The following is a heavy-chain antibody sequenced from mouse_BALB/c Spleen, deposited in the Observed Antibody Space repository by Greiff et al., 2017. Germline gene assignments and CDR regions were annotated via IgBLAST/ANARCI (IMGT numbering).Heavy chain of an antibody. CDR3: ARVYPYYFDY. CDR1: GYSITSDYA. D-gene: IGHD5-1-1*01. Sequence: EVKLQESGPGLVKPSQSLSLTCTVTGYSITSDYAWNWIRQFPGNKLEWMGYISYSGSTSYNPSLKSRISITRDTSKNQFFLQLNSVTTEDTATYYCARVYPYYFDYWGQGTTLTVSS. CDR2: ISYSGST. V-gene: IGHV3-2*02. J-gene: IGHJ2*01.